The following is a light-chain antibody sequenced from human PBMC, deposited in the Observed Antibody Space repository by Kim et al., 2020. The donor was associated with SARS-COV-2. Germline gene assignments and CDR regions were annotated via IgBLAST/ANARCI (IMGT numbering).Light chain of an antibody. J-gene: IGKJ1*01. Sequence: SVGDSVPITCQACQDKTVYLKWYQQKPGKAPSVLIYDASNLATEVPSRFSGSGSGTHFTFTISSLQPEDIATYYCQQYDDLPLTFGQGTKVDIK. V-gene: IGKV1-33*01. CDR3: QQYDDLPLT. CDR2: DAS. CDR1: QDKTVY.